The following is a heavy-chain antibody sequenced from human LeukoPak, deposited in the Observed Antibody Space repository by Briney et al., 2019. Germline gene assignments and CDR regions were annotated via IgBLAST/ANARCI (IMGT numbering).Heavy chain of an antibody. D-gene: IGHD3-3*01. CDR3: ARQYYDFWSGYPRQTYYFDY. CDR1: GYSFSSYS. J-gene: IGHJ4*02. Sequence: GESLKISCKGLGYSFSSYSIGWVRQLPGKGLKWMGIIYPDVSDTRYSPSFQGQVTISADKSFSTAYLQWSSLKASDTAMYYCARQYYDFWSGYPRQTYYFDYWGQGTLVTVSS. V-gene: IGHV5-51*01. CDR2: IYPDVSDT.